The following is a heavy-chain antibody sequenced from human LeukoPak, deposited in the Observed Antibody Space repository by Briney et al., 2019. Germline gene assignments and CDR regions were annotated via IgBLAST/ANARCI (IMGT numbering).Heavy chain of an antibody. J-gene: IGHJ4*02. CDR3: PTDVDYGDYTTHHLDY. Sequence: PGGSLRLSCAASGFTFSNAWMSWVRQAPGKGLEWVGRIKSKTDGGTTDYAAPVKGRFTISRDDSKNTLHLQMNSLKTEDTAVYYCPTDVDYGDYTTHHLDYWGQGTLVTVSS. CDR2: IKSKTDGGTT. V-gene: IGHV3-15*01. CDR1: GFTFSNAW. D-gene: IGHD4-17*01.